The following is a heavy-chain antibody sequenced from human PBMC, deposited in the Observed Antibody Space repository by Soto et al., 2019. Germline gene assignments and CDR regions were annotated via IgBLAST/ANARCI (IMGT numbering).Heavy chain of an antibody. CDR3: ARDKGWNSFGYYMDV. CDR1: GGTFSSYT. V-gene: IGHV1-69*08. Sequence: QVQLVQSGAEVKKPGSSVKVSCKASGGTFSSYTISWVRQAPGQGLEWMGRIIPILGIANYAQKFQGRVTITADKSTSTAYMELSSLRSEDTAVYYCARDKGWNSFGYYMDVWGKGTTVTVSS. D-gene: IGHD1-7*01. J-gene: IGHJ6*03. CDR2: IIPILGIA.